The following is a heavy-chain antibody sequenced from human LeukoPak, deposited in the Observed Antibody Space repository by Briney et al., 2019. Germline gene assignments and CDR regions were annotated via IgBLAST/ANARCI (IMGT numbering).Heavy chain of an antibody. CDR3: ARTKPWELKDVFDN. Sequence: SETLSLTCTASGGPISSYSWSWIRQPPGKGLEWIGYIYYSGSTNYNPSLKSRGTTSVDTSKKQFSLKLSSVTSPDTAVYSSARTKPWELKDVFDNWGHGALWTVSS. CDR2: IYYSGST. V-gene: IGHV4-59*01. J-gene: IGHJ4*01. D-gene: IGHD1-7*01. CDR1: GGPISSYS.